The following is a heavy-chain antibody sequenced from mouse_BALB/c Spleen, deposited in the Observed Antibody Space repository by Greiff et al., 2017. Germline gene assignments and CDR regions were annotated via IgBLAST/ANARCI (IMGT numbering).Heavy chain of an antibody. CDR1: GFNIKDTY. Sequence: EVQVVESGAELVKPGASVKLSCTASGFNIKDTYMHWVKQRPEQGLEWIGRIDPANGNTKYDPKFQGKATITADTSSNTAYLQLSSLTSEDTAVYYSARVGYGDVGDYAMDSWGEGNSVTVSS. V-gene: IGHV14-3*02. D-gene: IGHD2-14*01. J-gene: IGHJ4*01. CDR3: ARVGYGDVGDYAMDS. CDR2: IDPANGNT.